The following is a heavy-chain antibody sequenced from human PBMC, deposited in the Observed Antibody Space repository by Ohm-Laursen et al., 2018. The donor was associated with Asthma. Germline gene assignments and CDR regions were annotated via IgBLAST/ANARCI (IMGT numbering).Heavy chain of an antibody. CDR3: AKDKWELPIQGVGMDV. V-gene: IGHV3-30*04. D-gene: IGHD1-26*01. CDR2: ISYDGSNK. J-gene: IGHJ6*02. Sequence: SLRLSCAASGFTFRSYAMHWVRQAPGKGLEWVAVISYDGSNKYYADSVKGRFTISRDNSKNTLYLQMNSLRAEDTAVYYCAKDKWELPIQGVGMDVWGQRTTVTVSS. CDR1: GFTFRSYA.